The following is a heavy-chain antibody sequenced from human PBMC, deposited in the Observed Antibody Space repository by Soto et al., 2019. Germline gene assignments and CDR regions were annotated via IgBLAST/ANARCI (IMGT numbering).Heavy chain of an antibody. D-gene: IGHD2-21*02. V-gene: IGHV1-18*04. CDR2: ASPYNGKT. J-gene: IGHJ6*02. Sequence: QVQLVQSETEVKQPGASVKVSCKASGYIFSSDGISWVRQAPAQGFEWMGGASPYNGKTHYAQNFQGRVTMTADAATSTASLEVRSLRSDDTSVFYCARADHGVTYYGMDVWGQGTTVTVSS. CDR1: GYIFSSDG. CDR3: ARADHGVTYYGMDV.